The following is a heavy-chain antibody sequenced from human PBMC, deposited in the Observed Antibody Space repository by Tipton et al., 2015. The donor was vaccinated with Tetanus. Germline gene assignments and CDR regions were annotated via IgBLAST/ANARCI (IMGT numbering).Heavy chain of an antibody. V-gene: IGHV3-23*01. CDR3: ARDNVSDAATIPFDY. CDR2: ISGDGGST. J-gene: IGHJ4*02. CDR1: GFSFSNYA. Sequence: SLRLSCVASGFSFSNYAMSWVRQAPVKGLEWVSAISGDGGSTHYLGSVRDRFTISRDNFKNTVYLQLNSLRDEDTATYYCARDNVSDAATIPFDYWGQGTLVTVSS. D-gene: IGHD5-24*01.